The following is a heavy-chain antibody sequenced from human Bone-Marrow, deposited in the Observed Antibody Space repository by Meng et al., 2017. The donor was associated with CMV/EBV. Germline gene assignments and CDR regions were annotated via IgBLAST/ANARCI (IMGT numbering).Heavy chain of an antibody. J-gene: IGHJ4*02. CDR1: GFTFSSYS. V-gene: IGHV3-21*01. D-gene: IGHD2-15*01. Sequence: GESLKISCAASGFTFSSYSMNWVRQAPGKGLEWVSSISSSSSYIYYADSVKGRFTISRDNAKNSLYLQMNSLRAEDTAVYYCARDRGDAWCGRWGQGTLVTVSS. CDR2: ISSSSSYI. CDR3: ARDRGDAWCGR.